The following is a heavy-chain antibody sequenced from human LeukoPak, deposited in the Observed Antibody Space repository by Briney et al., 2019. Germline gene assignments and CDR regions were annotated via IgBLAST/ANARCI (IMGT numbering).Heavy chain of an antibody. CDR2: ISSSGSTI. CDR1: GFTFSSYA. Sequence: PGGSLRLSCSASGFTFSSYAMHWVRQAPGKGLEWVSYISSSGSTIHYADSVKGRFTISRDNAKNSLYLQMNSLRDEDTAVYYCAREPYCSGGNCHFDYWGQGTLVTVSS. CDR3: AREPYCSGGNCHFDY. D-gene: IGHD2-15*01. J-gene: IGHJ4*02. V-gene: IGHV3-48*02.